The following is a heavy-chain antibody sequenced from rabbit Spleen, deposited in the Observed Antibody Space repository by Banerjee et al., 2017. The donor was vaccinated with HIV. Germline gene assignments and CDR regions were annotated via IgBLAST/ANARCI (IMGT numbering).Heavy chain of an antibody. J-gene: IGHJ4*01. D-gene: IGHD1-1*01. CDR1: GFSFSSYY. V-gene: IGHV1S40*01. CDR3: ARDLTDVIGWNFGW. Sequence: QSLEESGGDLVKTGASLTLTCTASGFSFSSYYICWVRQAPGKGLEWIGCIYTGTSSTYYANWAKGRFTFSKTSSTTVTLQMTSLTAADTATYFCARDLTDVIGWNFGWWGPGTLVTVS. CDR2: IYTGTSST.